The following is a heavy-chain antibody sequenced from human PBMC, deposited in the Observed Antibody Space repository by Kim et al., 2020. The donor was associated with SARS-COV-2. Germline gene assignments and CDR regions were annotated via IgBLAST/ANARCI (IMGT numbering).Heavy chain of an antibody. D-gene: IGHD3-3*01. V-gene: IGHV3-53*01. CDR3: ARGLYDFWSGYYTSRSGTSFRERHYYFDY. CDR2: IYSGGST. CDR1: GFTVSSNY. Sequence: GGSLRLSCAASGFTVSSNYMSWVRQAPGKGLEWVSVIYSGGSTYYADSVKGRFTISRDNSKNTLYLQMNSLRAEDTAVYYCARGLYDFWSGYYTSRSGTSFRERHYYFDYWGQGTLVTVSS. J-gene: IGHJ4*02.